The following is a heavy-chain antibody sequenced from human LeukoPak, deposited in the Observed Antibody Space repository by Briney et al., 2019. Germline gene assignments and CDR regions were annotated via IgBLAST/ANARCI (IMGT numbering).Heavy chain of an antibody. CDR2: ISYDGSNK. CDR3: AKVPYSSSLDY. CDR1: GXTFSSYG. J-gene: IGHJ4*02. V-gene: IGHV3-30*18. D-gene: IGHD6-6*01. Sequence: GRSLRLSCAASGXTFSSYGMHWVRQAPGKGLEWVAVISYDGSNKYYADSVKGRFTISRDNSKNTLYLQMNSLRAEDTAVYYCAKVPYSSSLDYWGQGSLVTVSS.